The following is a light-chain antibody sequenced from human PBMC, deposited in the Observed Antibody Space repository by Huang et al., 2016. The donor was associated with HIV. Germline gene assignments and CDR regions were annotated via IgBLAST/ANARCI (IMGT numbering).Light chain of an antibody. J-gene: IGKJ2*01. CDR3: QQYGSSPLGT. CDR2: GAS. Sequence: EIVLTQSPGTLSLSPGERATLSCRASQSVSSSYLAWYQQKPGQAPRLLIYGASSRATGIPDRFSDSGSGTDFTLTISRLEPEDFAVYYCQQYGSSPLGTFGQGTKLEIK. CDR1: QSVSSSY. V-gene: IGKV3-20*01.